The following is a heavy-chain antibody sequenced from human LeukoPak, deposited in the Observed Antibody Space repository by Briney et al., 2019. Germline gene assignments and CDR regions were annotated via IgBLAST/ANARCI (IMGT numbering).Heavy chain of an antibody. CDR2: ISAYNGNT. CDR1: GYTFASYG. V-gene: IGHV1-18*01. J-gene: IGHJ4*02. CDR3: ARDLRMIVPAY. Sequence: ASVTVSCTASGYTFASYGISWVRQAPGQGLEWMGWISAYNGNTNYAQKLQGRVTMTTDTSTSTAYMELRSLRSDDTAVYYCARDLRMIVPAYWGQGTLVTVSS. D-gene: IGHD3-22*01.